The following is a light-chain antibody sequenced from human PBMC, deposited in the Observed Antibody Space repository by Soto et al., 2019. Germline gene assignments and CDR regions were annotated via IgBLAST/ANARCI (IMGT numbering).Light chain of an antibody. Sequence: EIVMTQSPGTLSVSPGERVTLSCRASQSVSSNLAWYQQKPGQAPRLLIYGASTRATGIPVRFSGVGSGTEFTLTIISLQSEDFAVYYCQQYEDWPPITFGQGTRLEIK. CDR3: QQYEDWPPIT. V-gene: IGKV3-15*01. CDR1: QSVSSN. J-gene: IGKJ5*01. CDR2: GAS.